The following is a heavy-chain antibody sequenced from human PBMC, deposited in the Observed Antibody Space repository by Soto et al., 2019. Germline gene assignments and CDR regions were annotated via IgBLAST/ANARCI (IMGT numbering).Heavy chain of an antibody. V-gene: IGHV3-33*01. CDR2: IWYDGSNK. CDR3: ARDDLYYYGSGSYYNFDY. CDR1: GFTFSSYG. D-gene: IGHD3-10*01. Sequence: QVQLVESGGGVVQPGRSLRLSCAASGFTFSSYGMHWVRQAPGKGLEWVAVIWYDGSNKYYADSVKGRFTISRDNSKNTLYLQMNSLRAEDTDVYYCARDDLYYYGSGSYYNFDYWGQGTLVTVSS. J-gene: IGHJ4*02.